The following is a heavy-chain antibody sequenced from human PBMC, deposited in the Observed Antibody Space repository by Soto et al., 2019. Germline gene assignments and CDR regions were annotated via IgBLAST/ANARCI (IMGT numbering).Heavy chain of an antibody. J-gene: IGHJ6*02. CDR1: GGTFSSYA. CDR2: IIPIFGTA. CDR3: ARGQTEYYGMDV. V-gene: IGHV1-69*13. Sequence: SVKVSCKASGGTFSSYAISWVRQAPGQGLEWMGGIIPIFGTANYAQKFQGRVAITADESTSTAYMELSSLRSEDTAVYYCARGQTEYYGMDVWGQGTTVTVSS.